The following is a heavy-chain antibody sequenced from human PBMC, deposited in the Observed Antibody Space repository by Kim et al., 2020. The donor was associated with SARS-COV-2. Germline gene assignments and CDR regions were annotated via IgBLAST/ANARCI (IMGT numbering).Heavy chain of an antibody. V-gene: IGHV3-7*03. D-gene: IGHD2-8*01. J-gene: IGHJ4*02. CDR1: GFTFSRYW. CDR3: ARTNGYNDN. Sequence: GGSLRLSCVVSGFTFSRYWMTWVRQAPGKGLEWVANILQDGSDKFYVDSVKGRFTISRDSAKNSLYLQMNNLRVEDTAVYYCARTNGYNDNWGQGILVTV. CDR2: ILQDGSDK.